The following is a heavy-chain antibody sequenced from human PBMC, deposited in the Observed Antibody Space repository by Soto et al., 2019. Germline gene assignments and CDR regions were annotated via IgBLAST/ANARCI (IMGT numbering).Heavy chain of an antibody. D-gene: IGHD2-15*01. V-gene: IGHV3-33*01. Sequence: QVQLVESGGGVVQPGRSLRLSCAASGFTFSSYGMQWVRQAPGKGLEWVAVTWYDGSNKYYSDSVKGRFTISRDNSKNTLYPEMNSLRAEDTAVYYWARDGYCSGGSCYSVTVFDYWGQGTLVTVSS. CDR1: GFTFSSYG. CDR3: ARDGYCSGGSCYSVTVFDY. CDR2: TWYDGSNK. J-gene: IGHJ4*02.